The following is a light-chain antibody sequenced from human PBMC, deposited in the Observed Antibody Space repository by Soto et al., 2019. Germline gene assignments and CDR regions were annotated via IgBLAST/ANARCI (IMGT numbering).Light chain of an antibody. CDR1: QSVSSY. CDR3: QPRTNWPPYT. J-gene: IGKJ2*01. CDR2: DTS. Sequence: EIVLTQSPATLSLSPGERATLSCRASQSVSSYLAWYQQKPGQAPRLLIYDTSNRATGIPARFSGSGSGTDFTLTIPSLEPEDFAVYYCQPRTNWPPYTFGQGTKLEIK. V-gene: IGKV3-11*01.